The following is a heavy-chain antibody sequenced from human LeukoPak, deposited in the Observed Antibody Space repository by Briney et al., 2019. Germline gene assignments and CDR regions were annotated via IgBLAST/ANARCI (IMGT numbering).Heavy chain of an antibody. Sequence: PGGSLKLSCAASGFTFSGSDIHWVRQASGKGLEWVGHIRSKTNNYATADAASVKGRFTFSRDDSKNTAYIQMNSLKTEDTAVYYCTRHNYDGSGYGAFDIWGQGTMVTVSS. CDR2: IRSKTNNYAT. CDR3: TRHNYDGSGYGAFDI. J-gene: IGHJ3*02. CDR1: GFTFSGSD. D-gene: IGHD3-22*01. V-gene: IGHV3-73*01.